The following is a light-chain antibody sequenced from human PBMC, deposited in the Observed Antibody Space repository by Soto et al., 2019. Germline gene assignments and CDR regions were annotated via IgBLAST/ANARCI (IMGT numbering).Light chain of an antibody. CDR2: DVD. V-gene: IGLV2-14*03. CDR1: RCDIGTHNY. J-gene: IGLJ1*01. CDR3: CSYTDDHPRFDV. Sequence: QSVLAQPASVSGSPGQSITISCTGTRCDIGTHNYVSWYQQHPDKVPKLIIYDVDSRPSGVSNRFSGSKTGNTASLDISGLQAEDEAEYYCCSYTDDHPRFDVCGTGTKLTVL.